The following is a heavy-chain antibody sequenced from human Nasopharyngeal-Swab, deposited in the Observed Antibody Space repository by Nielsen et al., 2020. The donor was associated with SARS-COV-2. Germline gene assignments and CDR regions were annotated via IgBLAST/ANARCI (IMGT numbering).Heavy chain of an antibody. V-gene: IGHV4-34*01. CDR3: ARGITMVRGVIRKAGDYFDY. D-gene: IGHD3-10*01. CDR2: INHSGST. J-gene: IGHJ4*02. CDR1: GGSFSGYY. Sequence: CAVHGGSFSGYYWSWIRQPQGKGLEWIGEINHSGSTNYNPSLKSRVTISVDTSKNQFSLKLSSVTAADTAVYYCARGITMVRGVIRKAGDYFDYWGQGTLVTVSS.